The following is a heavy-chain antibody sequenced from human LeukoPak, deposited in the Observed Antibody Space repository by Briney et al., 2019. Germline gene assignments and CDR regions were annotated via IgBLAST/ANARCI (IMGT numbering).Heavy chain of an antibody. CDR2: INHSGSA. D-gene: IGHD5-18*01. V-gene: IGHV4-4*02. Sequence: SETLSLTCTVSSGSIFSSNWWSWVRQPPGKGLEWIGEINHSGSANYNPSLKSRVTISVDASKSQFSLRLSSVTAADTAVYFCARTTEGGYTYDYFYYYYMDVWGKGTTVTISS. CDR3: ARTTEGGYTYDYFYYYYMDV. CDR1: SGSIFSSNW. J-gene: IGHJ6*03.